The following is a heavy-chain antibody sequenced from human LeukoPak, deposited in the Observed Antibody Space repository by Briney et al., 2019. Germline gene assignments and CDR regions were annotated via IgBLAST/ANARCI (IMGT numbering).Heavy chain of an antibody. CDR3: ARGYRDV. D-gene: IGHD5-18*01. CDR2: INPDGSLT. V-gene: IGHV3-74*01. CDR1: GFIFTNYV. Sequence: GGSLRLSCAASGFIFTNYVMNWVRQVPGKGLVWVSRINPDGSLTNYADSVKGRFTISRDNARDTLYLQMNSLRDEDTAVYYCARGYRDVWGQGTTVTVSS. J-gene: IGHJ6*02.